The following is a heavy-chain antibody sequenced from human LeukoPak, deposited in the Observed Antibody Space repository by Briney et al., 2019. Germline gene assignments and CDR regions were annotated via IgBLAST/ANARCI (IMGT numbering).Heavy chain of an antibody. CDR2: IYYSGRT. CDR1: GGSISSSSYF. Sequence: SETLSLACTVSGGSISSSSYFWGWIRQAPGKGLEWIGSIYYSGRTYYNPSLKSPVTISVDTSKNQFSLKLSSVTAADTAVYYCARIEAAWRDFDYWGQGTLVTVSS. D-gene: IGHD6-13*01. V-gene: IGHV4-39*01. J-gene: IGHJ4*02. CDR3: ARIEAAWRDFDY.